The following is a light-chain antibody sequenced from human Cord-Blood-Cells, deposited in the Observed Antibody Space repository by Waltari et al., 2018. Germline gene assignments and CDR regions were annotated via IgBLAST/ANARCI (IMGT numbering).Light chain of an antibody. CDR2: DVS. J-gene: IGLJ1*01. CDR3: SSYTSSSTFV. V-gene: IGLV2-14*01. Sequence: QSALTQPASVSGSPGQSITISCTGTSSDVGGYNYVSWYQQHPGKAPKLMIYDVSKPPSGASNRFSGSKSGNTASLTISGLQAEDEADYYCSSYTSSSTFVFGTGTKVTVL. CDR1: SSDVGGYNY.